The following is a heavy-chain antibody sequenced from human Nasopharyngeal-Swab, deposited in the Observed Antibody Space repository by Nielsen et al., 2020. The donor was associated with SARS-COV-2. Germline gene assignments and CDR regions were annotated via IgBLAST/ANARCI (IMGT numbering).Heavy chain of an antibody. J-gene: IGHJ6*02. V-gene: IGHV3-11*05. CDR1: GFTFSDFY. CDR3: ARVVRYKSGFFYGMDV. CDR2: ISSSSSNT. Sequence: GESLKISCAASGFTFSDFYMTWIRQAPGKGLEWLAYISSSSSNTNYADSVKGRFTIPRDNAKNSLYLQMSSLRAGDTALYYCARVVRYKSGFFYGMDVWGRGATVTVSS. D-gene: IGHD3-9*01.